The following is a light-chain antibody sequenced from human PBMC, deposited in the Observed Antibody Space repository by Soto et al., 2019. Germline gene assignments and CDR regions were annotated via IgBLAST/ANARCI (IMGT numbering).Light chain of an antibody. Sequence: QAVVTQPPSVSGAPGQRVTISCTGSSSNIGAGYDVHWYQRLPGTAPKLLIYGNINRPSGVPDRFSGSKSGTSASLAITGLQAEDEADYYCQSYDSSLSGFYVFGTGTKVTVL. V-gene: IGLV1-40*01. CDR2: GNI. CDR3: QSYDSSLSGFYV. CDR1: SSNIGAGYD. J-gene: IGLJ1*01.